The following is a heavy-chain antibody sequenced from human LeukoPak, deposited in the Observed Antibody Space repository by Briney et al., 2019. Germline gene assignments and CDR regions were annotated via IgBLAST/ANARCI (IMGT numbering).Heavy chain of an antibody. CDR1: GFTFSSYA. V-gene: IGHV3-30*04. CDR3: ARAGYSNEPFYYYYMDV. CDR2: ISYDGSNK. Sequence: PGRSLRLSCAASGFTFSSYAMHWVRQAPGKGLEWVAVISYDGSNKYYAASVKCRFTISRDNSKNTLYLQMNSLRAEDTAVYYCARAGYSNEPFYYYYMDVWGKGTTVTVSS. D-gene: IGHD4-11*01. J-gene: IGHJ6*03.